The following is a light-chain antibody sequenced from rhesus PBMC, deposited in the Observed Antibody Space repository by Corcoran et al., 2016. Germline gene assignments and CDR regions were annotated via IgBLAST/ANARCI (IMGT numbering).Light chain of an antibody. CDR1: QGISSW. CDR3: QQYNSAPPT. Sequence: DIQMTQSPSSLSASVGDRVTITCRASQGISSWLAWYQQKPGNAPKLLIYKASRLQSGGPSRFSGSGFGTDFSLTISSLQPEEFATDYCQQYNSAPPTFGQGTKVEIK. CDR2: KAS. J-gene: IGKJ1*01. V-gene: IGKV1-21*01.